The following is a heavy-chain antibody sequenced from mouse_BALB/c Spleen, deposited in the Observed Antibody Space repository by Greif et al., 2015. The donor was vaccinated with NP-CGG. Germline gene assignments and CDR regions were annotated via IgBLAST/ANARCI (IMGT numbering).Heavy chain of an antibody. CDR2: ISSGSSTI. V-gene: IGHV5-17*02. CDR3: ARTGNYYFDY. CDR1: GFTFSSFG. J-gene: IGHJ2*01. D-gene: IGHD2-1*01. Sequence: VQLKESGGGLVQPGGSRKLSCAASGFTFSSFGMHWVRQAPEKGLEWVAYISSGSSTIYYADTVKGRFTISRDNPKNTLFLQMTSLRSEDTAMYYCARTGNYYFDYWGQGTTLTVSS.